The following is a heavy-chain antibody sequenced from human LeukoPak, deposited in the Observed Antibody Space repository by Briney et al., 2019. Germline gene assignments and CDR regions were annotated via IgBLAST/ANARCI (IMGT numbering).Heavy chain of an antibody. CDR1: GFTFTSSA. J-gene: IGHJ6*01. V-gene: IGHV1-58*01. Sequence: SVKVSCKASGFTFTSSAEQWVRQARGQHLEWIGWIVVGSGNTNYAQKFQERVTITRDMSTSTAYMELSSRRSEDTAVYYCARVPYYYDSSGYYSIYYYYGMDVWGQGTTVTVSS. CDR2: IVVGSGNT. D-gene: IGHD3-22*01. CDR3: ARVPYYYDSSGYYSIYYYYGMDV.